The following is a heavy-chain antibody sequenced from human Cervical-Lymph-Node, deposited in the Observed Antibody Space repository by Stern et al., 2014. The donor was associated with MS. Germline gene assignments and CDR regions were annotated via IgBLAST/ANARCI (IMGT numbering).Heavy chain of an antibody. CDR1: GGSISSGGYY. J-gene: IGHJ4*02. CDR2: IYYSGST. CDR3: ARAGVVTATHDY. D-gene: IGHD2-21*02. Sequence: VHLVESGPGLVKPSQTLSLTCTVSGGSISSGGYYWSWIRQHPGKGLEWIGYIYYSGSTYYNPSLKSRLTISVDTSKNQFSLKLSSVTAADTAVYYCARAGVVTATHDYWGQGTLVTVSS. V-gene: IGHV4-31*03.